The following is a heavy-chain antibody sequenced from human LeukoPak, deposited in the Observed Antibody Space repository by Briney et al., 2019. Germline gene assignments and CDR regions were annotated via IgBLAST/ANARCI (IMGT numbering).Heavy chain of an antibody. CDR1: GYTFTGYY. CDR3: ARVTAARAPFDH. Sequence: ASVKVSCKASGYTFTGYYMHWVRQAPGQGLEWMGWINPNSGGTNYAQKFQGRVTMTRDTSISTAYMELSRLRSDDTAVYYCARVTAARAPFDHWGQGTLVTVSS. D-gene: IGHD6-6*01. J-gene: IGHJ4*02. V-gene: IGHV1-2*02. CDR2: INPNSGGT.